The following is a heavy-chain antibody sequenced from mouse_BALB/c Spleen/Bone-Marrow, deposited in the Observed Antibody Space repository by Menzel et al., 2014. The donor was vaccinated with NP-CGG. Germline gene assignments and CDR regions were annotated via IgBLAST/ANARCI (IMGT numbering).Heavy chain of an antibody. CDR2: ISSGSSTV. Sequence: EVQLVESGGGLVQPGGSRKLSCAASGFTFGSFGMHWVRQAPEKGLEWVAYISSGSSTVYYADKVMGRFTISRDNPKNTLFLQMTSLRSEDTAMYYCARSGSSSGYFDYWGQGTTLTDSS. V-gene: IGHV5-17*02. CDR1: GFTFGSFG. J-gene: IGHJ2*01. CDR3: ARSGSSSGYFDY. D-gene: IGHD1-1*01.